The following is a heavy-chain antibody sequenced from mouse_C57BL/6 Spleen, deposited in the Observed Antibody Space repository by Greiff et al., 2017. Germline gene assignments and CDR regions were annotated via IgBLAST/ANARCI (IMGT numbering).Heavy chain of an antibody. CDR2: IDPSDSYT. CDR3: ARWLLRWGYFDY. J-gene: IGHJ2*01. D-gene: IGHD2-3*01. Sequence: QVQLQQPGAELVMPGASVKLSCKASGYTFTSYWMHWVKQRPGQGLEWIGEIDPSDSYTNYNQKFKGKSTLTVDTSSSTAYMQLSSLTSEDSAVYYCARWLLRWGYFDYWGQGTTLTVSS. V-gene: IGHV1-69*01. CDR1: GYTFTSYW.